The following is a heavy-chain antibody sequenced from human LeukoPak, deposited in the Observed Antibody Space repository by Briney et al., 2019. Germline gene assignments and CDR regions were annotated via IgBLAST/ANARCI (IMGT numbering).Heavy chain of an antibody. V-gene: IGHV1-8*01. J-gene: IGHJ4*01. Sequence: ASVKVSCKASGYTFTSYDINWVRQAPGQGLEWMGWMNPNSGNTGYAQKFQGRVTMTRNISISTAYMELSSLRSEDTAVYYCARGRGRAAAGRVDYWGQGTLVTVSS. CDR2: MNPNSGNT. CDR3: ARGRGRAAAGRVDY. CDR1: GYTFTSYD. D-gene: IGHD6-13*01.